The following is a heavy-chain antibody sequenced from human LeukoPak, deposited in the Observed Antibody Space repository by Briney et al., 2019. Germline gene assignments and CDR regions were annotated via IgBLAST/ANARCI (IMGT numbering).Heavy chain of an antibody. Sequence: GGSLRLSCAASGFTFSSYWMSWVRQAPGKGLEWVANIKQDGSQNYYVDSVKGRFTISRDNAKNSLYLQMNSLRAEDTAVYYCARDPWSGGYWGAFFDYWGQGTLVTVSS. V-gene: IGHV3-7*01. J-gene: IGHJ4*02. CDR2: IKQDGSQN. CDR1: GFTFSSYW. D-gene: IGHD1-26*01. CDR3: ARDPWSGGYWGAFFDY.